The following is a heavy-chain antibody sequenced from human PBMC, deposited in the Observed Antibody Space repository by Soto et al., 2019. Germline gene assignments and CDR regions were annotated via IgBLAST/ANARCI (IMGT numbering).Heavy chain of an antibody. J-gene: IGHJ3*02. CDR2: IIPIFTTT. Sequence: QVHLVQSGAEVKKTGSSVKVSCKAPGGTFSNHAINWVRQAPGQGLEWMGRIIPIFTTTNYAQKFQGRVTMTADESTITAYMELSSLKHDDTAIYYCPREVAADGTFREDVFDIWGQGTLVTVSS. CDR3: PREVAADGTFREDVFDI. D-gene: IGHD6-13*01. CDR1: GGTFSNHA. V-gene: IGHV1-69*13.